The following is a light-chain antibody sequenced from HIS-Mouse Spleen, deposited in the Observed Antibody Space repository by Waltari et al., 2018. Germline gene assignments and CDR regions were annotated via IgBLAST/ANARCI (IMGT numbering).Light chain of an antibody. J-gene: IGLJ2*01. CDR1: MSNIGSHY. Sequence: QSVLTHPPLASGTPGQRVPISCSGTMSNIGSHYVSSYQQLPGPAPKPLIYTNNQRPSGVPDRFSGSKSGTSASLAISGLRSEDEADYYCAAWDDSLSGPVFGGGTKLTVL. CDR2: TNN. CDR3: AAWDDSLSGPV. V-gene: IGLV1-47*01.